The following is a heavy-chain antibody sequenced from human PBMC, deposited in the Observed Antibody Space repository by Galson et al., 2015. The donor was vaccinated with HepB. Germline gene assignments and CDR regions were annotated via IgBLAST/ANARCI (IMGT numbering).Heavy chain of an antibody. V-gene: IGHV1-2*02. D-gene: IGHD1-26*01. CDR1: GYTFTGYY. J-gene: IGHJ3*02. CDR3: ARDSVDSGSHYGVAVPDALDI. CDR2: INPNSGGT. Sequence: SVKVSCKASGYTFTGYYMHWVRQAPGQGLEWMGWINPNSGGTNYAQKFQGRVTMTMDTSISTAYMELSRLRSDDTAVYYCARDSVDSGSHYGVAVPDALDIWGQGTMVPVSS.